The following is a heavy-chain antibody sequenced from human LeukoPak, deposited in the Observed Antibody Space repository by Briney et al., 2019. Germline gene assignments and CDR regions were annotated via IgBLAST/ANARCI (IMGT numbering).Heavy chain of an antibody. CDR3: ARGGYCSSTSCYWVGAFDY. Sequence: PSETLSLTCTVSGGSISSSSYYWGWIRQPPGKGLEWIGSIYYSGSTYYNPSLKSRDTISVDTSKNQFSLKLSSVTAADTAVYYCARGGYCSSTSCYWVGAFDYWGQGTLVTVSS. V-gene: IGHV4-39*01. CDR1: GGSISSSSYY. CDR2: IYYSGST. J-gene: IGHJ4*02. D-gene: IGHD2-2*01.